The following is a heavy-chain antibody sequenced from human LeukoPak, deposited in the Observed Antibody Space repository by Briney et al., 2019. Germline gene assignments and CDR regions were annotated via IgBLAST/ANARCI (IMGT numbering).Heavy chain of an antibody. CDR1: GGSFSDCH. V-gene: IGHV4-34*01. CDR2: INHSGTT. D-gene: IGHD1/OR15-1a*01. J-gene: IGHJ6*03. CDR3: ARLSQGYTSWNTYYSFSYMDV. Sequence: SETLSLTCAVYGGSFSDCHWTWIRQAPGKGLEWVGQINHSGTTNYNPSLKSRVTISLDTSKKQFSLEVNSVTAADTAVYYCARLSQGYTSWNTYYSFSYMDVWGKGTTVTISS.